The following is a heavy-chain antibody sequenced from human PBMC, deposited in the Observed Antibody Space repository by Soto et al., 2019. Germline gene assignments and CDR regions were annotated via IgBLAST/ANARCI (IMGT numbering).Heavy chain of an antibody. CDR3: AREGERITMVRGVIYGMDV. Sequence: GASVKVSCKSSGYTFTSYAMHWVRQAPGQRLEWMGWINAGNGNTKYSQKFQGRVTITRDTSASTAYMELSSLRSEDTAVYYCAREGERITMVRGVIYGMDVWGQGTTVTVSS. J-gene: IGHJ6*02. D-gene: IGHD3-10*01. V-gene: IGHV1-3*01. CDR2: INAGNGNT. CDR1: GYTFTSYA.